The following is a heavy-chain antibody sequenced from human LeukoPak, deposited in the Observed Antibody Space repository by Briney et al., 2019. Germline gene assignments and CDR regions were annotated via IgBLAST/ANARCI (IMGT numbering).Heavy chain of an antibody. D-gene: IGHD3-22*01. CDR1: GGSISSSSYY. V-gene: IGHV4-39*01. J-gene: IGHJ4*02. CDR2: IYYSGST. Sequence: PSETLSLTCTVSGGSISSSSYYWGWIRQPPGKGLEWIGSIYYSGSTYYNPSLKSRVTISVDTSKNQFSLKLSSVTAADTAVYYCARQLETYYYDSSGTLPFDYWGQGTLVTVSS. CDR3: ARQLETYYYDSSGTLPFDY.